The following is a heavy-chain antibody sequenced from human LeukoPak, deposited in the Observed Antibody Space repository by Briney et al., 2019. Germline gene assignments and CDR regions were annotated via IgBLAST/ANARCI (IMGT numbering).Heavy chain of an antibody. CDR3: ARVGYGSGSYYRSY. V-gene: IGHV3-53*01. CDR1: GFTVSSNY. J-gene: IGHJ4*02. Sequence: GGSLRLSCAASGFTVSSNYMSWVRQAPGKGLEWVSVIYSGGSTYYADFVKGRFTISRDNSKNTLYLQMNSLRAEDTAVYYCARVGYGSGSYYRSYWGQGTLVTVSS. D-gene: IGHD3-10*01. CDR2: IYSGGST.